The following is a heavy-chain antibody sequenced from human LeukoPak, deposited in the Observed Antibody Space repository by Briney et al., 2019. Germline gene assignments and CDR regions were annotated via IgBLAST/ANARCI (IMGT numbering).Heavy chain of an antibody. Sequence: SETLSLTCAVSGGSLSVYYWRWIRQSPGKGLEWIGDISHTGSTNFNPSLERRVNMSHDKSKNQFSLKLTSMTGEDTAMYYCARVSGNWGTSDAWGQGTLVTVSS. J-gene: IGHJ5*02. CDR3: ARVSGNWGTSDA. CDR2: ISHTGST. CDR1: GGSLSVYY. V-gene: IGHV4-34*01. D-gene: IGHD7-27*01.